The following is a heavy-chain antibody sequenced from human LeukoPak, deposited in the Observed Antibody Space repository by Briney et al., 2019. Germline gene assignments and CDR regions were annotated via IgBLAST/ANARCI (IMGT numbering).Heavy chain of an antibody. J-gene: IGHJ6*03. V-gene: IGHV1-2*02. CDR2: MNPNSGAT. CDR1: GYTFTSYY. CDR3: ARGLAVAGHYYYYMDV. D-gene: IGHD6-19*01. Sequence: GASVKVSCKASGYTFTSYYMHWVRQAPGQGLEWMGWMNPNSGATNYAQKFQGRVTMTRDTSSSTAYMELSRLTSDDTAVYYCARGLAVAGHYYYYMDVWGKGTTVTVSS.